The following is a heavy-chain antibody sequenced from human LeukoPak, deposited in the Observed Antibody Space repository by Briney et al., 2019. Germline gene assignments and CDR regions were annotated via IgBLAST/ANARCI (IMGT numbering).Heavy chain of an antibody. CDR3: AKGTVVTSKIDY. V-gene: IGHV3-23*01. J-gene: IGHJ4*02. CDR2: ISGSGGST. CDR1: GFTFSSYA. Sequence: GGSLRLSCAASGFTFSSYAMSWVRQAPGKGLEWVSVISGSGGSTYYADSVKGRFTISRDNSKNTLYLQMNSLRAEDTAVYYCAKGTVVTSKIDYWGQGTLVTVSS. D-gene: IGHD4-23*01.